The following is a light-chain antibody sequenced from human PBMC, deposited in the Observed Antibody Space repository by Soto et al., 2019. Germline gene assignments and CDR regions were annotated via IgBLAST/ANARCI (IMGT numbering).Light chain of an antibody. CDR2: GTS. Sequence: EIVLTQSPGTLSLSPGVSATLSCRASQSISSSFFAWYQHKPGQAPRLLIYGTSHRATGIPDRFSGSGSGTAFTLTISRLEPEDFAVYYCQQYGSSPLTFGPGTKVD. J-gene: IGKJ3*01. CDR1: QSISSSF. V-gene: IGKV3-20*01. CDR3: QQYGSSPLT.